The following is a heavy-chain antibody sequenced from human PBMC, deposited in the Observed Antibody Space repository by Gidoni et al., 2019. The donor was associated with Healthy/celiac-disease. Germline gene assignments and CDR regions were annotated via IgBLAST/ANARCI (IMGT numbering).Heavy chain of an antibody. J-gene: IGHJ4*02. V-gene: IGHV2-26*01. CDR2: IFSNDEK. CDR3: ARIGKPNYDFWSGYYYYFDY. D-gene: IGHD3-3*01. CDR1: GFSLSNARMG. Sequence: QVTLKESGPVLVKPTETLTLTCTVSGFSLSNARMGVSWIRQPPGKALEWLAHIFSNDEKSYSTSLKSRLTISKDTSKSQVVLTMTNMDPVDTATYYCARIGKPNYDFWSGYYYYFDYWGQGTLVTVSS.